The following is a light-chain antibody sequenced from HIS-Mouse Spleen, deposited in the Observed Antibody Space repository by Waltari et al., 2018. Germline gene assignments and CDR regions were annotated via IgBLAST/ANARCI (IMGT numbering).Light chain of an antibody. CDR3: QSADSSGTYVV. CDR2: KAS. CDR1: ALPKQY. V-gene: IGLV3-25*03. Sequence: SYELTQPPSVSVSPGLTARITCSGDALPKQYAYWYQQKTGQAPVLVIFKASERPSGIPERFSGSSSGTTVTLTISGVQAEDEADYYCQSADSSGTYVVFGGGTKLTVL. J-gene: IGLJ2*01.